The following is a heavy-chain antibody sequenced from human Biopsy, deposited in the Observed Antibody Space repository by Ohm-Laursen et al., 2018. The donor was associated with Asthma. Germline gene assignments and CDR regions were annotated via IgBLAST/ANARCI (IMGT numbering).Heavy chain of an antibody. CDR3: VRHQYSSSWSTFDY. CDR2: MYHSGSP. D-gene: IGHD3-22*01. Sequence: SETLSLTCSVSGGSITSSSYYWGWIRQPPGKGMEWIGSMYHSGSPNSHPPLKSRPTISVDTSKNRLSMKMSSVTAADTAVYFCVRHQYSSSWSTFDYWGQGALVTVSS. CDR1: GGSITSSSYY. V-gene: IGHV4-39*01. J-gene: IGHJ4*02.